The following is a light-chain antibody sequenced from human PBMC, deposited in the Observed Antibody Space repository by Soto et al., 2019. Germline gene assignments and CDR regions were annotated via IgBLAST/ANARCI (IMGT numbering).Light chain of an antibody. V-gene: IGKV3D-15*01. CDR1: QSIGLA. J-gene: IGKJ5*01. Sequence: EIVLTQSPVPLSSSPCDRVTLSCSSSQSIGLAIAWYQHKPGQAPRLLIFDASQRATGIPARFSGSGSGTEFTLTISSLQSEDFAVYYCQQYNNWPPITFGQGTRLEIK. CDR3: QQYNNWPPIT. CDR2: DAS.